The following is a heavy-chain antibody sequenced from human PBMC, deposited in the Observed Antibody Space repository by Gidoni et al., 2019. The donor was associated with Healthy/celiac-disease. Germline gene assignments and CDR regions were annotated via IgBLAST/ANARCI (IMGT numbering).Heavy chain of an antibody. J-gene: IGHJ6*02. CDR2: INHSGST. V-gene: IGHV4-34*01. CDR1: GGSFMGYY. CDR3: ARVRVVVPAAMTVPYYYYGMDV. Sequence: QVQLQQWGAGLLKPSETLSLTCAVYGGSFMGYYWSWIRQPPGKGLEWIGEINHSGSTNYNPSLKSRVTISVDTSKNQFSLKLSSVTAADTAVYYCARVRVVVPAAMTVPYYYYGMDVWGQGTTVTVSS. D-gene: IGHD2-2*01.